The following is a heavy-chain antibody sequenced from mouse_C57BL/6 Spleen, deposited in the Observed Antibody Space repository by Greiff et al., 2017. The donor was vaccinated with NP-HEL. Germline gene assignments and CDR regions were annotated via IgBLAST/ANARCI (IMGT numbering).Heavy chain of an antibody. D-gene: IGHD1-1*01. Sequence: EVQLQQSGPVLVKPGASVKMSCKASGYTFTDYYMNWVKQSHGKSLEWIGVINPYNGGTSYNQKFKGKATLTVDKSSSTAYMELNSLTSEDSAVNYVARVKGITTVYARDYWGQGTSFTVSS. CDR1: GYTFTDYY. J-gene: IGHJ4*01. V-gene: IGHV1-19*01. CDR3: ARVKGITTVYARDY. CDR2: INPYNGGT.